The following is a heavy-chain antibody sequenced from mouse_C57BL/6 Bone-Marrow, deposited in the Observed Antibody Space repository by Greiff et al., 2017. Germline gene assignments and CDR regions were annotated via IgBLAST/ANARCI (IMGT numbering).Heavy chain of an antibody. CDR3: ARDAAMVRGFAY. CDR2: SRNKANDYTT. CDR1: GFTFSDFY. V-gene: IGHV7-1*01. J-gene: IGHJ3*01. Sequence: EVNLVESGGGLVQSGRSLRLSCATSGFTFSDFYMEWVRQAPGKGLEWIAASRNKANDYTTEYSASVKGRFIVSRDTSQSILYLQMNALRAEDTAIYYCARDAAMVRGFAYWGQGTLVTVSA. D-gene: IGHD1-1*02.